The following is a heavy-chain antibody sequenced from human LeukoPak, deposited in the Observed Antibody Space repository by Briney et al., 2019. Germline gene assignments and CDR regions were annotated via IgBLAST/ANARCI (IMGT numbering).Heavy chain of an antibody. CDR3: ARDSGGYYDFWTGVLGAFDI. CDR2: ISSSSSYI. V-gene: IGHV3-21*01. D-gene: IGHD3-3*01. Sequence: GGSLRLSCAASGFTFSSYSMNWVRQAPGKGLEWVSSISSSSSYIYYADSVKGRFTISRDNAKNSLYLQMNSLRAEDTAVYYCARDSGGYYDFWTGVLGAFDIWGQGTMVTVSS. J-gene: IGHJ3*02. CDR1: GFTFSSYS.